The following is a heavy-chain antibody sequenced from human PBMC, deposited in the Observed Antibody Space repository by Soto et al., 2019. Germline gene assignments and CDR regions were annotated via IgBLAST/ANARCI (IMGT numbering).Heavy chain of an antibody. V-gene: IGHV3-30*18. D-gene: IGHD4-17*01. J-gene: IGHJ4*02. CDR2: ISYDGSNK. CDR1: GFTFSTYG. CDR3: AKEGRDRDYDPGVFDS. Sequence: PGGSLRLSCAASGFTFSTYGMHWVRQAPGRGLEWVAVISYDGSNKFYADSVKGRFTISRDNSKNTLYLQMNSLRVEDTAVYYCAKEGRDRDYDPGVFDSWGQGTLVTVSS.